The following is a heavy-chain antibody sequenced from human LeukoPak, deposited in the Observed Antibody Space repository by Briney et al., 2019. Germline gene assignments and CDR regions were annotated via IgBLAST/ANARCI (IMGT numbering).Heavy chain of an antibody. Sequence: PGGSLRLSCATSGFTFSSHGMSWVRQAPGKGLEWVSAISISGGTIFYADSVKGRFTISRDDSKNTLYLQMNSLRAEDTAVYYCAKPTPATLYFDWLPYFDYWGQGTLVTVSS. J-gene: IGHJ4*02. CDR1: GFTFSSHG. CDR3: AKPTPATLYFDWLPYFDY. D-gene: IGHD3-9*01. CDR2: ISISGGTI. V-gene: IGHV3-23*01.